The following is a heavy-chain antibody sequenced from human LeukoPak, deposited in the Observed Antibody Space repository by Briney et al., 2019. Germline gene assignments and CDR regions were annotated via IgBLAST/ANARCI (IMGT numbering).Heavy chain of an antibody. J-gene: IGHJ4*01. V-gene: IGHV1-69*01. CDR2: IIPIFGTA. CDR1: GGTFSSYA. CDR3: ARATYYDFWSGYSIDY. Sequence: SVKVSCKASGGTFSSYAISWVRQAPGQGLEWMGGIIPIFGTANYAQKFQGRVTITADESTSTAYMELSSLRSEDTAVYYCARATYYDFWSGYSIDYWGHGTLVTVSS. D-gene: IGHD3-3*01.